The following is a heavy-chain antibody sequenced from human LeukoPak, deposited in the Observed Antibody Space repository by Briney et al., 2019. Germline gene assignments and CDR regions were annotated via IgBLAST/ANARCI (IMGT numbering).Heavy chain of an antibody. D-gene: IGHD5-18*01. CDR1: GFSFSRYW. CDR2: LKYDGSDT. CDR3: ARDALWDSYGFAY. V-gene: IGHV3-74*01. Sequence: GGSLRLSCAASGFSFSRYWMHWVRRAPGKGLVWVARLKYDGSDTSHADSVKGRFTISRDNAKNSLYLQMNSLRAEDTALYYCARDALWDSYGFAYWGQGTLVTVSS. J-gene: IGHJ4*02.